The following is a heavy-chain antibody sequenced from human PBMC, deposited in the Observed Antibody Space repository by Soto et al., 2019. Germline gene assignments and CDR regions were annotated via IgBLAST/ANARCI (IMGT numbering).Heavy chain of an antibody. J-gene: IGHJ4*02. Sequence: EVQLLESGGGLVQPGGSLRLSCVASGLTFSNYAMTWVRQAPGKGLEWVSTIRGSASNTYYADSVRGRFTISRDNSKNTVFLEMDNLRADDTAVYYCAMNYGDASYQMFDYWGQGDLVIVSS. CDR2: IRGSASNT. V-gene: IGHV3-23*01. CDR1: GLTFSNYA. D-gene: IGHD2-2*01. CDR3: AMNYGDASYQMFDY.